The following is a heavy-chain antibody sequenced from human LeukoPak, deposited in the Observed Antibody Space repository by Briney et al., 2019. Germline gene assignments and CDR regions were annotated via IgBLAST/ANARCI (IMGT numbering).Heavy chain of an antibody. Sequence: GGSLRLSCAASGFTFSNAWMSWVRQAPGKGLEWVGRIKSKTDGGTTDYAAPVKGRFTISRDDSKNTLYLQMNSLKTEDTAVYYCTTDVLWSGYYSGVVEPFDYWGQGTLVTVSS. J-gene: IGHJ4*02. V-gene: IGHV3-15*01. D-gene: IGHD3-3*01. CDR2: IKSKTDGGTT. CDR3: TTDVLWSGYYSGVVEPFDY. CDR1: GFTFSNAW.